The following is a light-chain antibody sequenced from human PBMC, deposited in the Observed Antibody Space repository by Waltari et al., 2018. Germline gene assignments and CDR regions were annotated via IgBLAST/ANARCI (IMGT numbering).Light chain of an antibody. V-gene: IGKV4-1*01. CDR3: QQYYSTPYT. Sequence: DIVMTQSPDSLAVSLGERATINCTSSPSVLYSSNNKNYLTWYQQKPGQPPKLLIYWASTQESGVPDRFSGSGSGTDFTLTISSLQAEDVAVYYCQQYYSTPYTFGQGTKLEIK. J-gene: IGKJ2*01. CDR2: WAS. CDR1: PSVLYSSNNKNY.